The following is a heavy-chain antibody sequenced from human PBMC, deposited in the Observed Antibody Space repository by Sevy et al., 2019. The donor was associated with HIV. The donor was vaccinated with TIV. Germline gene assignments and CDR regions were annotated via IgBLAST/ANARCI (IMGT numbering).Heavy chain of an antibody. J-gene: IGHJ4*02. V-gene: IGHV3-15*07. CDR2: IKSITDGGAA. D-gene: IGHD3-3*02. CDR3: SIDDLISY. CDR1: GFDFPNAW. Sequence: GGSLRLSCTASGFDFPNAWMNWIRQVPGKGLEWVGHIKSITDGGAADYAAPVKGRFTISRHDSKNTLYLQMNSLKAEDTAVYYCSIDDLISYWGRGTLVTVSS.